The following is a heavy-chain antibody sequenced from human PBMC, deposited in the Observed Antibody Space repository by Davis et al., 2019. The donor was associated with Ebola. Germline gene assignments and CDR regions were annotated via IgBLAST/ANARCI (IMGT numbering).Heavy chain of an antibody. CDR3: ARWYTSGLGWFDP. CDR2: IYFSGIT. CDR1: GGSISGSDFY. D-gene: IGHD6-19*01. Sequence: PSETLSLTCTVSGGSISGSDFYWSWVRQPPGKGLEWIAYIYFSGITGYNPSLRSRATISVDTSKNQFSLRLPSVTAADTAVYYCARWYTSGLGWFDPWGQGTLVTVSS. V-gene: IGHV4-31*03. J-gene: IGHJ5*02.